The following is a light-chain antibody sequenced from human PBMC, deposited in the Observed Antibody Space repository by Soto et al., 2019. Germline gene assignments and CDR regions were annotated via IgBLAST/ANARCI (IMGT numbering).Light chain of an antibody. J-gene: IGKJ2*01. CDR1: ESISNW. Sequence: DIQMTQSPSILSASVGARVAITCRASESISNWLAWYQQKPGKAPKVLIYDASRLQSGVPERFSGSGSGTELTLTISSLQADDIATYYCQKYKSYSYTFGQGTNLEI. CDR3: QKYKSYSYT. CDR2: DAS. V-gene: IGKV1-5*01.